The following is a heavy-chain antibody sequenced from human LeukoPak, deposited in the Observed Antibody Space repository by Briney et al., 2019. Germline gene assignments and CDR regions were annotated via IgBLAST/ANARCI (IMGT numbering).Heavy chain of an antibody. CDR3: ARLSTRMGPFDY. V-gene: IGHV5-51*01. J-gene: IGHJ4*02. CDR1: GYSFSSYW. Sequence: GESLKISCKASGYSFSSYWIGWVRQMPGKGLEWMGIIFPGDSDTRYSPSFQGKVTISADRSSSTAYLQWRSLKSSNTAIYSFARLSTRMGPFDYWGQGTLVSVSS. D-gene: IGHD1-1*01. CDR2: IFPGDSDT.